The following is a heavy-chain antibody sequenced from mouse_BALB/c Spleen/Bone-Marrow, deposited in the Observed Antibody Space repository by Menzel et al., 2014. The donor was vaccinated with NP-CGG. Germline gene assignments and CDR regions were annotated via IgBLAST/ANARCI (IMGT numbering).Heavy chain of an antibody. Sequence: EVQLQQSGPELVKPGASMKISCKASGYSFTGYTINWVKQSHGKNLEWIGLINPYKGGTSYNQKFKDKATSTVDKSSSTAYMELLSLTSEDSAVYYCARYRDDYVYGDYWGQGTTLTVSS. J-gene: IGHJ2*01. CDR2: INPYKGGT. V-gene: IGHV1-31*01. CDR1: GYSFTGYT. D-gene: IGHD1-2*01. CDR3: ARYRDDYVYGDY.